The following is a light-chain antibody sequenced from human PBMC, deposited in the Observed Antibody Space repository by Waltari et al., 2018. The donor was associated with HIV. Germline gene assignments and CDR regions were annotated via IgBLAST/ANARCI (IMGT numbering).Light chain of an antibody. Sequence: QSALTQPASASGSPGQSITISCTGTRSHVGGYNYVSWYQQHPGKAPKLLIYEVSNRPSGVSNRFSGSKSGNTASLTISGLQAEDEADYYCSSYTSSSTLGFGGGTKLTVL. J-gene: IGLJ3*02. V-gene: IGLV2-14*01. CDR3: SSYTSSSTLG. CDR2: EVS. CDR1: RSHVGGYNY.